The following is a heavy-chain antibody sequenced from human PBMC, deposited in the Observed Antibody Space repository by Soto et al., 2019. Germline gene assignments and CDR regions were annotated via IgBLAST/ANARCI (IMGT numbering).Heavy chain of an antibody. D-gene: IGHD2-15*01. CDR3: SREGSYGWYDC. J-gene: IGHJ5*01. CDR2: ISGYNGNA. V-gene: IGHV1-18*01. Sequence: QVQLVQSGAEVRKPGASVKVSGKASGYTFSSHGIIWVRQAPGQGLEWMGWISGYNGNAKYAQRFQGRVTMTTDTSTSTVYIDLRSLGSDDSAVYSFSREGSYGWYDCWGQGTLVTVSS. CDR1: GYTFSSHG.